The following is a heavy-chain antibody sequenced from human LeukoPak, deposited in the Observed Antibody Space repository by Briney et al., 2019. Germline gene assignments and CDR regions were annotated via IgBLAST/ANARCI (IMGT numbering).Heavy chain of an antibody. CDR3: AKDLLTGPNWSYYYGMDV. J-gene: IGHJ6*02. Sequence: GGSLRLSCAASGFTFSSYGMHWVRQAPGKGLEWVAFIRYDGSNKYYADSVKGRFTVSGDNSKNTLYLQTNSLRAEDTAVYYCAKDLLTGPNWSYYYGMDVWGQGTTVTVSS. CDR2: IRYDGSNK. V-gene: IGHV3-30*02. CDR1: GFTFSSYG. D-gene: IGHD3-9*01.